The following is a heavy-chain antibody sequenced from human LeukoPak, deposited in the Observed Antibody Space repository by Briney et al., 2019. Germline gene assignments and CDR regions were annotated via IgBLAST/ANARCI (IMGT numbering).Heavy chain of an antibody. CDR1: GCTFSSYA. D-gene: IGHD3-10*01. J-gene: IGHJ5*02. Sequence: SVKVSCKASGCTFSSYAIIWVRQAPGQGLEWMGGIIPIFGTANYAQKFQGRVTITADESTSTAYMELSSLRSEATAVYYCPSDSGFGEATNRWFDRWGQGTLVTVSS. CDR2: IIPIFGTA. V-gene: IGHV1-69*13. CDR3: PSDSGFGEATNRWFDR.